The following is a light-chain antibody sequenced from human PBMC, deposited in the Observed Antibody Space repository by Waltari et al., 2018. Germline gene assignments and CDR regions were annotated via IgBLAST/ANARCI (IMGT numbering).Light chain of an antibody. CDR3: QQSYSSPYT. V-gene: IGKV1-39*01. CDR1: QSIRNY. Sequence: DIQMTQSPSSLSASVGDRVTITCRASQSIRNYLNWYQQKPGKVHELLIYADSSLQGGVPSRFSGSGSGTEFTLTISSLQPEDFATYYCQQSYSSPYTFGQGTTLHIK. CDR2: ADS. J-gene: IGKJ2*01.